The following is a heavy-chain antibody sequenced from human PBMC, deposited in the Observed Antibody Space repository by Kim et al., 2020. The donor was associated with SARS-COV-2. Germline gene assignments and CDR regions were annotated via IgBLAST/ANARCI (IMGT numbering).Heavy chain of an antibody. CDR2: IYYSGST. CDR1: GGSISSYY. Sequence: SETLSLTCTVSGGSISSYYWSWIRQPPGKGLEWIGYIYYSGSTNYNPSLKSRVTISVDTSKNQFSLKLSSVTAADTAVYYCARDRRVGATYYFDYWGQGT. CDR3: ARDRRVGATYYFDY. D-gene: IGHD1-26*01. J-gene: IGHJ4*02. V-gene: IGHV4-59*01.